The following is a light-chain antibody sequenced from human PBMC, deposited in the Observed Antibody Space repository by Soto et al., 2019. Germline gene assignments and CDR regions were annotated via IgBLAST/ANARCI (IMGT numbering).Light chain of an antibody. V-gene: IGKV1-39*01. CDR3: PQSYSNILS. Sequence: DIQLTQSPSSLSASVGDRVTICCRASQNIYTYVNWYQLKPGKAPKLLIFAPSTLQSGDPSSISCSRSGAAFSLTISSLQPEAFASDSCPQSYSNILSFGGGNRVEL. J-gene: IGKJ4*01. CDR1: QNIYTY. CDR2: APS.